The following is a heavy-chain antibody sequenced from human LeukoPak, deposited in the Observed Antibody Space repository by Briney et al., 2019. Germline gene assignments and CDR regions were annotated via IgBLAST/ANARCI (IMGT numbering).Heavy chain of an antibody. Sequence: GGSLRLSCAAPVFTLSTYGFHWVRQAPGKGLEWVAFIPSDGGDNYYANSVKGRFTISRDNSKNTLYLQMNSLRSEDTAVYYCAKGLGDYDDFRLGYWGQGTLVTVSS. CDR1: VFTLSTYG. CDR3: AKGLGDYDDFRLGY. CDR2: IPSDGGDN. J-gene: IGHJ4*02. D-gene: IGHD4-17*01. V-gene: IGHV3-30*02.